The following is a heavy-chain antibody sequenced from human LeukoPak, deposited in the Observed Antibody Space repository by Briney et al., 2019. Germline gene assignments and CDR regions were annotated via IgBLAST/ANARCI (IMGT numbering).Heavy chain of an antibody. Sequence: SVKGSCKASGGTFSSYAISWVRQAPGQGLEWMGGIIPIFGTANYAQKFQGRVTINADKSTSTAYMELSSLRSEDTAVYYCARGAGYSGYDRSGEFDYWGQGTLVTVSS. D-gene: IGHD5-12*01. CDR2: IIPIFGTA. CDR3: ARGAGYSGYDRSGEFDY. CDR1: GGTFSSYA. J-gene: IGHJ4*02. V-gene: IGHV1-69*06.